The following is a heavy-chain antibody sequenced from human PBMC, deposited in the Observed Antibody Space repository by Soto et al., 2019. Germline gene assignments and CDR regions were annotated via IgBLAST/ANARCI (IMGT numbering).Heavy chain of an antibody. CDR2: IYYSGST. D-gene: IGHD6-19*01. CDR1: GGSNSRYY. J-gene: IGHJ4*02. V-gene: IGHV4-59*13. CDR3: ARDGSGWYYFDY. Sequence: SETLSLTCTVSGGSNSRYYWSWIRQPPGKGLEWIGYIYYSGSTNYNPSLKSRVTISVDTSKNQFSLKLSSVTAADTAVYYCARDGSGWYYFDYWGQGTLVTVS.